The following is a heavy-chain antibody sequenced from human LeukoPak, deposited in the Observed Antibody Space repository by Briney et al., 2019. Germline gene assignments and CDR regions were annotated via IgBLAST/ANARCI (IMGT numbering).Heavy chain of an antibody. CDR2: ISGSGGST. CDR1: GFTFSSYA. CDR3: ARSLFSSYYYYGMDV. Sequence: GGSLRLSCAASGFTFSSYAMSWVRQAPGKGLEWVSAISGSGGSTYYADSVKGRFTISRDNSKNTLYLQMNSLRAEDTAVYYCARSLFSSYYYYGMDVWGQGTTVTVSS. V-gene: IGHV3-23*01. D-gene: IGHD2-21*01. J-gene: IGHJ6*02.